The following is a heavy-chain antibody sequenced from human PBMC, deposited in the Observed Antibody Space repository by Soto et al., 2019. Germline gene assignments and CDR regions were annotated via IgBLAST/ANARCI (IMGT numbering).Heavy chain of an antibody. CDR1: GFTFSDYY. Sequence: QVQLVESGGGLVKPGGSLRLSCAASGFTFSDYYMSWIRQAPGKGLEWVSYISSSGSTIYYADSVKGRFTIARDNAKNSLYLQMTSLRAEDTAVYYCASLYDPGYCSGGSCPFDYWGQGTLVTVSS. V-gene: IGHV3-11*01. J-gene: IGHJ4*02. CDR2: ISSSGSTI. CDR3: ASLYDPGYCSGGSCPFDY. D-gene: IGHD2-15*01.